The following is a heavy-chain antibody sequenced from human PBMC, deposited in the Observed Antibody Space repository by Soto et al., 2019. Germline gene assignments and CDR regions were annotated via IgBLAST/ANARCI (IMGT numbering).Heavy chain of an antibody. CDR1: GFSLSTSGVG. CDR3: AHRRGSGSYYGDFDY. V-gene: IGHV2-5*02. D-gene: IGHD1-26*01. Sequence: QITLKESGPTLVKPTQTLTLTCTFSGFSLSTSGVGVGWIRQPPGKALEWLALIYWDDDKRYSPSLKSRLTITKDTSNTQVVLTMTNLDPVDTATYYCAHRRGSGSYYGDFDYWGQGTLVTVSS. CDR2: IYWDDDK. J-gene: IGHJ4*02.